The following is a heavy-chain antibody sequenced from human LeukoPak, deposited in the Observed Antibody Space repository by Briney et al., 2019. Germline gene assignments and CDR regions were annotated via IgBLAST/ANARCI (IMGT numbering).Heavy chain of an antibody. CDR3: ARAVGSRQGRWFDP. CDR2: ISGYNGYT. Sequence: ASVKVSCKASGYTFTSYAMNWVRQAPGQGLEWMGWISGYNGYTYYAQKLQGRVTMTTDTSTSTAYMELRSLRSGDTAVYYCARAVGSRQGRWFDPWGQGTLVTVSS. J-gene: IGHJ5*02. V-gene: IGHV1-18*01. CDR1: GYTFTSYA. D-gene: IGHD6-13*01.